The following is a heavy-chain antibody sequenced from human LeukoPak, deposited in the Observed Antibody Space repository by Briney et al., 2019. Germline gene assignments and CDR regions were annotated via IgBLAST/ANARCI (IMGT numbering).Heavy chain of an antibody. V-gene: IGHV4-59*12. J-gene: IGHJ4*02. Sequence: SETLSLTCTVSDGSISSYYWSWIRQPPGKGLEWIGYMLYSGSTNYNPSLKSRLTISVDTSKNQFSLKLSSVTAADTAVYYCARVRHYYGSGSLFDYWGQGTLVTVSS. CDR1: DGSISSYY. CDR3: ARVRHYYGSGSLFDY. D-gene: IGHD3-10*01. CDR2: MLYSGST.